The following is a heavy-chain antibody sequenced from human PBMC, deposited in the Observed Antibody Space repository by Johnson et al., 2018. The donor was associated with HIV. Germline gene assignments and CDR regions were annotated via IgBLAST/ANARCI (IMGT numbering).Heavy chain of an antibody. CDR1: GFTFSDYY. D-gene: IGHD6-13*01. J-gene: IGHJ3*02. V-gene: IGHV3-11*04. Sequence: QVPPVESGGGLVKPGGSLRLSCAVSGFTFSDYYMSWIRQAPGKGLEWVSYISSSDSTIYYADSAKGRFHIARDNAKNSLYLQLNSLRAEDTAVYYCATYSSSWYKGGYAFDIWGQGTMVTVSS. CDR2: ISSSDSTI. CDR3: ATYSSSWYKGGYAFDI.